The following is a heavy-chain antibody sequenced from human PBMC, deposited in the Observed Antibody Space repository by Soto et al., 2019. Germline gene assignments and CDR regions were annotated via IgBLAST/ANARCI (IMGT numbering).Heavy chain of an antibody. CDR2: IWYDGSNK. CDR3: ARDRRITMVIKPTRLDY. D-gene: IGHD3-10*01. Sequence: QVQLVESGGGVVQPGRSLRLSCAASGFTFSSYGMHWVRQAPGKGLEWVAVIWYDGSNKYYADSVKGRFTISRDNSKNTLYLQMNSLRAEDTAVYYCARDRRITMVIKPTRLDYWGQGTLVTVSS. J-gene: IGHJ4*02. CDR1: GFTFSSYG. V-gene: IGHV3-33*01.